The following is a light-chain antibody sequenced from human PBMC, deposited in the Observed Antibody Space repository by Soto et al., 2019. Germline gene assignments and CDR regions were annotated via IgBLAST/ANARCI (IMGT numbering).Light chain of an antibody. J-gene: IGLJ3*02. V-gene: IGLV7-46*01. Sequence: QAVVTQEPSLTXSPGGTVTLXCDSSTGAVTSGHYPYWFQQKPGQAPRTLIYDTNNKHSWTPARFSGSLLGGKAALTLSGAQPEDEAEYYCLLFYSGPRVFGGGTKLTVL. CDR2: DTN. CDR3: LLFYSGPRV. CDR1: TGAVTSGHY.